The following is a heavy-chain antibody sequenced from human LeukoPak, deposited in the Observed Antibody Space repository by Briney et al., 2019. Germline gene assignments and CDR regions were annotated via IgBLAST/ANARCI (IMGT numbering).Heavy chain of an antibody. D-gene: IGHD5-12*01. J-gene: IGHJ6*02. V-gene: IGHV3-15*01. CDR3: TTASRGSLFYYYYGMDV. CDR2: IKSKTDGGAT. Sequence: GGSLRLSCAASGFTFSNAWMSWVRQAPGKGLEWVGRIKSKTDGGATEYAAPVKGRPTISRDDSKNTLFLQMNSLKTEDTAVYYCTTASRGSLFYYYYGMDVWGQGTTVTVSS. CDR1: GFTFSNAW.